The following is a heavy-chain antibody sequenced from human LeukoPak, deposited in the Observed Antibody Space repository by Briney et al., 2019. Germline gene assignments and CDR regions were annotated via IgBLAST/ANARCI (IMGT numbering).Heavy chain of an antibody. CDR3: ARDRGSGSSRWFDP. CDR2: IYTSGST. J-gene: IGHJ5*02. V-gene: IGHV4-4*07. Sequence: SETLSLTCTVSGGSISSYYWSWIRQPAGKGLEWIGRIYTSGSTNYNPSLKSRVTMSVDTSKNQFSLKLSSVTAADTAVYYCARDRGSGSSRWFDPWGQGTLVTVSS. CDR1: GGSISSYY. D-gene: IGHD1-26*01.